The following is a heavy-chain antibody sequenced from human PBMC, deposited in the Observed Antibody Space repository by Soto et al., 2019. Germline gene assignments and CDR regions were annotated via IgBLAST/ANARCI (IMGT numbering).Heavy chain of an antibody. CDR1: GFTVSSYG. CDR2: SSSTGGTT. CDR3: VRDPPRRYDY. J-gene: IGHJ4*02. Sequence: EAQLVESGGGLVQPGGSLRLSCAASGFTVSSYGLNWVRQAPGKGLEWIAYSSSTGGTTYYADSVQGRFTISRDNAKNSLYLQMNSLRAEDTAIYYCVRDPPRRYDYWGQGTLVTVSS. V-gene: IGHV3-48*04.